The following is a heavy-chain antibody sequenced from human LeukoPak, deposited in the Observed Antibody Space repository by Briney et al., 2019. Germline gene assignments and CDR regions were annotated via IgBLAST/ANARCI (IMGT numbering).Heavy chain of an antibody. D-gene: IGHD2-2*01. CDR2: LYYSGRT. J-gene: IGHJ4*02. CDR3: ARGPLGYCSSTSCYGYYFDY. V-gene: IGHV4-59*01. CDR1: VGSLSRYY. Sequence: SETLSLTCTVSVGSLSRYYWSWIREPPGEGLERVWDLYYSGRTNYNTSLQSRVTISVDTSKHQFSLKLSSVTAADTAVYYCARGPLGYCSSTSCYGYYFDYWGQGTLVTVSS.